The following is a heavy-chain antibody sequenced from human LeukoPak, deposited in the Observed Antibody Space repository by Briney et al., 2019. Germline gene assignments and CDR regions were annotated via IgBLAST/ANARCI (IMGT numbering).Heavy chain of an antibody. J-gene: IGHJ4*02. V-gene: IGHV3-21*01. CDR2: ISSSSSYI. CDR1: GFTFSSYS. D-gene: IGHD3-22*01. Sequence: PGGSLRLSCAASGFTFSSYSMNWVRQAPGKGLEWVSSISSSSSYIYYADSVKGRFTISRDNAKNSLYLQMNSLRAEDTAVYYCARDLSLVEYYDSRPPDYWGQGTLVTVSS. CDR3: ARDLSLVEYYDSRPPDY.